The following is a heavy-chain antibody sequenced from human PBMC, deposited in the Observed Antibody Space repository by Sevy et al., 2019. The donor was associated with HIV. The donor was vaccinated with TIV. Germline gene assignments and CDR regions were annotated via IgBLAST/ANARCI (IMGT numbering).Heavy chain of an antibody. CDR3: SRDRRNYAGQYFDY. CDR1: GLIFNSYA. D-gene: IGHD3-16*01. J-gene: IGHJ4*02. V-gene: IGHV3-11*06. CDR2: ISSGSTYT. Sequence: GGYLRLSCGASGLIFNSYAMSWIRQAPGKGLERVSDISSGSTYTNYADSVKGRFTISRDNAKNSLYLQINSLTVEDTAVYYCSRDRRNYAGQYFDYWGQGTLVTVSS.